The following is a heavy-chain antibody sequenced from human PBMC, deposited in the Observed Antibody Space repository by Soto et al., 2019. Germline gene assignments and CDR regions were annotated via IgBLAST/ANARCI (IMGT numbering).Heavy chain of an antibody. D-gene: IGHD1-1*01. CDR2: INAGNGNT. V-gene: IGHV1-3*01. Sequence: QVQLVQSGAEVKKPGASVKVSCKASGYTFTSYAMQWVRQAPGQRLEWMGWINAGNGNTKYSQKFQGRVTITSDTSASTDYMELSSLRSEDTAVYYCARDLGVWTDYWGQGTLVTVSS. CDR3: ARDLGVWTDY. CDR1: GYTFTSYA. J-gene: IGHJ4*02.